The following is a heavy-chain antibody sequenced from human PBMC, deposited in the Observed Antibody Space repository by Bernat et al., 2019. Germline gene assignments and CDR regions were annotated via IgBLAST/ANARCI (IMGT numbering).Heavy chain of an antibody. CDR2: IKRKKDGGTT. CDR3: TTGYCSNGVCYTYFDH. Sequence: EVQLVESGGGLVKPGGSLRLSCAASGFSFSNAWMSWVRQAPGKGLEWVGRIKRKKDGGTTDYAAPVKGRFTISSDDAKTTLYLQMNSLKTEDTAVYYCTTGYCSNGVCYTYFDHWGQGTLVTVSS. J-gene: IGHJ4*02. D-gene: IGHD2-8*01. V-gene: IGHV3-15*01. CDR1: GFSFSNAW.